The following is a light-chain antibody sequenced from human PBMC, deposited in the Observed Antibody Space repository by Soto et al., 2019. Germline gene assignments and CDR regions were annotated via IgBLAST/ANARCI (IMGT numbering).Light chain of an antibody. CDR3: QVWDSSTVV. CDR1: NIGSKN. Sequence: SYELTQPLSVSVALGQTARITCGGNNIGSKNVHWYQLNPGQAPVLVIYRDTNRPSGIPERFSGSNSGNTATLAISGAQVGDEADYYCQVWDSSTVVFGGGTQLTVL. V-gene: IGLV3-9*01. J-gene: IGLJ2*01. CDR2: RDT.